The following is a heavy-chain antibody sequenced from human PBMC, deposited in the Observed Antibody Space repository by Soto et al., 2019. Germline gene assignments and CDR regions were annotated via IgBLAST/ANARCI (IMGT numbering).Heavy chain of an antibody. D-gene: IGHD3-3*01. CDR1: GLTFSSYA. CDR3: AKNGDFWSWGMDV. J-gene: IGHJ6*02. V-gene: IGHV3-23*01. Sequence: VGIMRLSCAASGLTFSSYAMTWVRQAQGKGLEWVSIISSSGDATYYVDSVKGRFTISRDNSRNTLNLQMNSLRAEDTAVYYCAKNGDFWSWGMDVWGQGTTVTVSS. CDR2: ISSSGDAT.